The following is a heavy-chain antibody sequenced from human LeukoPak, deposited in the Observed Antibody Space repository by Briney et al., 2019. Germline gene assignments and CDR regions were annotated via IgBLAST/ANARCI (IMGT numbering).Heavy chain of an antibody. D-gene: IGHD2-8*01. CDR3: ARGSYCTNGVCYNGYSFGCI. V-gene: IGHV4-59*01. J-gene: IGHJ4*02. Sequence: SETLSLTCTVSGGSISSYYWSWIRQPPGKGLEWIGYIYYSGSTNYNPSLKSRVTISVDTSKNQFSLKLSSVTAADTAVYYCARGSYCTNGVCYNGYSFGCIWGQGTLVTVSS. CDR1: GGSISSYY. CDR2: IYYSGST.